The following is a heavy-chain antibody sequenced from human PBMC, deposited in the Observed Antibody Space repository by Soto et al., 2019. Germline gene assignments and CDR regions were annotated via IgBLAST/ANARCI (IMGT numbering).Heavy chain of an antibody. Sequence: PGGSLRLSCAASGFTLSSYCMHWVRQAPGKGLEWVAVISYDGSNKYYADSVKGRFTISRDNSKNTLYLQMNSLRAEDTAVYYCAKGYPEPYYYDSSGYYTEYYFDYWGQGTLVTVSS. V-gene: IGHV3-30*18. CDR2: ISYDGSNK. CDR3: AKGYPEPYYYDSSGYYTEYYFDY. CDR1: GFTLSSYC. D-gene: IGHD3-22*01. J-gene: IGHJ4*02.